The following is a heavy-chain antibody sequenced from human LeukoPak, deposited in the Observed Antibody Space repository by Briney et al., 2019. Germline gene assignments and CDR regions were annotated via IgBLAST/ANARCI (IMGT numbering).Heavy chain of an antibody. D-gene: IGHD6-13*01. V-gene: IGHV1-46*01. CDR1: GYTFTSYY. CDR2: INPSGGST. CDR3: AGQPGIAAAATFDY. Sequence: ASVKVSCKASGYTFTSYYLHWVRQAPGQGLEWMGIINPSGGSTSYAQKFQGRVTMTRDMSTSTVYMELSSLRSDDTAIYYCAGQPGIAAAATFDYWGQGTLVTVSS. J-gene: IGHJ4*02.